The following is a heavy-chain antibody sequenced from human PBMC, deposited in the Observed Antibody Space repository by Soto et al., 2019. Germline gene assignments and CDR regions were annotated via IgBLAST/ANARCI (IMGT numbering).Heavy chain of an antibody. D-gene: IGHD3-3*01. CDR2: MNPNSGNT. J-gene: IGHJ5*02. V-gene: IGHV1-8*01. CDR3: ARGGRITIFGVVIRNWFDP. CDR1: GYTFTSYD. Sequence: QVQLVQSGAEVKKPGASVKVSCKASGYTFTSYDINWVRQATGQGLEWMGWMNPNSGNTGKAQKFQDRVTMTRNTSISTAYMELSSLRSEDTAVYYCARGGRITIFGVVIRNWFDPWGQGTLVTVSS.